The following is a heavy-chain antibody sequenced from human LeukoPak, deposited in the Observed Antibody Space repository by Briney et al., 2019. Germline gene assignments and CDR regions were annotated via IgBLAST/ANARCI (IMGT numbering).Heavy chain of an antibody. CDR3: ARDDPDDSSGYSSWYFDY. V-gene: IGHV4-4*07. CDR2: IYTSGST. D-gene: IGHD3-22*01. CDR1: GGSISSYY. J-gene: IGHJ4*02. Sequence: SETLSLTCTVSGGSISSYYWSWIRQPAGKGLEWIGRIYTSGSTNYNPSLTSPVTMSVDTSKNHFSLKLSSVTAADTAVYYCARDDPDDSSGYSSWYFDYWGQGTLVTVSS.